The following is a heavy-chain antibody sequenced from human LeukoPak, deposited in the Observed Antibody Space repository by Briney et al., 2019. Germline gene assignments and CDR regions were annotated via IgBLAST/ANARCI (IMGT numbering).Heavy chain of an antibody. V-gene: IGHV1-18*01. D-gene: IGHD3-16*02. J-gene: IGHJ4*02. Sequence: ASVKVSCKASGYTFTSYGISWLRQAPGQGLEWMGWISAYNGNTNYAQKLQGRVTMTTDTSTSTAYMELRSLRSDDTAVYYCARGGYDYVCGSYRPGDYWGQGTLVTVSS. CDR1: GYTFTSYG. CDR3: ARGGYDYVCGSYRPGDY. CDR2: ISAYNGNT.